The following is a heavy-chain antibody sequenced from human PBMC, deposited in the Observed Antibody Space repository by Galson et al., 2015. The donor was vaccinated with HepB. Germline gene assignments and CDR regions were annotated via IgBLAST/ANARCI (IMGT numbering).Heavy chain of an antibody. CDR2: IYPSGST. D-gene: IGHD6-19*01. J-gene: IGHJ4*02. CDR1: GGSISDNY. Sequence: SETLSLTCTVSGGSISDNYWSWIRQPAGKGLEWIGRIYPSGSTYYNPSLMSRVTMSADTPKNQLSLNLNSVTAADTAVYYCARDPPYSFGWYFDCWGQGTLVTVSS. V-gene: IGHV4-4*07. CDR3: ARDPPYSFGWYFDC.